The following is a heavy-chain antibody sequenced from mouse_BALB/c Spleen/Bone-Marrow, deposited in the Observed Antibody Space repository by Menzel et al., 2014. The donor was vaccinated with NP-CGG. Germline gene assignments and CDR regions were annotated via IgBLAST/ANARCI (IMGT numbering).Heavy chain of an antibody. CDR1: GYTFTSYT. D-gene: IGHD1-2*01. J-gene: IGHJ2*01. Sequence: VQLQQSASELARPGAPVKLSCRASGYTFTSYTMQWVKQRPGQGLEWIGHFNPRGRYTDYNQKFKDRTALTADKSSSTAYMQLSRLTSEDSAVYYCAREGITTAYFDYWGQGTTLTVSS. CDR2: FNPRGRYT. CDR3: AREGITTAYFDY. V-gene: IGHV1-4*02.